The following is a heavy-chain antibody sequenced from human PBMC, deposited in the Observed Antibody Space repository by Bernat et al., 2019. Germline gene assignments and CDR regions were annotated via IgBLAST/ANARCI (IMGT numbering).Heavy chain of an antibody. J-gene: IGHJ6*03. Sequence: EVQLVESGGGLVEPGGSLRLSCAASGFTFSSYSMNWVRQAPGKGLEWVSAISGDSSYTNYADSVKGRFTISRDNAKNSLYLQMNSLRAEDTAVYYCARGTSTSAPYMDVWGKGTTVTVSS. CDR3: ARGTSTSAPYMDV. V-gene: IGHV3-21*04. CDR2: ISGDSSYT. CDR1: GFTFSSYS.